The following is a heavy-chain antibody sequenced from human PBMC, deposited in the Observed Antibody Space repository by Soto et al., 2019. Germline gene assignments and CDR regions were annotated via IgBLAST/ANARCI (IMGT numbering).Heavy chain of an antibody. V-gene: IGHV3-53*02. J-gene: IGHJ4*02. D-gene: IGHD3-10*01. CDR2: LFSGGTS. CDR1: GFNISTIY. CDR3: ARGQQASRTRGVQGFDY. Sequence: EVQLVETGGALIQPGGSLRLSCAASGFNISTIYMTWVRQAPGKGLEWVSLLFSGGTSYYADSVKGRFTISRDNSKNTLFLQMNRLKTEDTAVYYCARGQQASRTRGVQGFDYWGQGTLVTVSS.